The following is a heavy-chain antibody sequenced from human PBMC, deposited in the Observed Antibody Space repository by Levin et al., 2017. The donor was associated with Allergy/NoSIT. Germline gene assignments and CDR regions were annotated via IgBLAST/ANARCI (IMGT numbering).Heavy chain of an antibody. Sequence: GESLKISCAASGFTFSGSAMHWVRQASGKGLEWVGRIRSKANSYATAYAASVKGRFTISRDDSKNTAYLQMNSLKTEDTAVYYCTRLSSGWYVTRWGQGTLVTVSS. CDR3: TRLSSGWYVTR. V-gene: IGHV3-73*01. J-gene: IGHJ4*02. CDR2: IRSKANSYAT. D-gene: IGHD6-19*01. CDR1: GFTFSGSA.